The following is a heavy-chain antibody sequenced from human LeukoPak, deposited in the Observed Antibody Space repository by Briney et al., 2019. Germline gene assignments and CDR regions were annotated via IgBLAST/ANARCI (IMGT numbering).Heavy chain of an antibody. J-gene: IGHJ6*02. V-gene: IGHV3-53*01. D-gene: IGHD3-10*01. CDR3: ARDISLPEVRSWFYGMDV. CDR2: IHSAGKT. CDR1: GFTVSGNF. Sequence: GSPRLSCAASGFTVSGNFMSWVRQAPGKGLEWVSGIHSAGKTYYADSVKGRFTISRDNSKNTLFLQMNSLTAEGTAVYYCARDISLPEVRSWFYGMDVWGQGTTVTVSS.